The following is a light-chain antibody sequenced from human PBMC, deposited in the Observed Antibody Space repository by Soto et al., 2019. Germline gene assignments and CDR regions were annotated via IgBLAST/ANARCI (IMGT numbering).Light chain of an antibody. CDR2: DVS. V-gene: IGLV2-14*01. Sequence: QSALTQPASVSGSPGQSITISCSGTSSDVGGYNYVSWYQQHTGKAPKLMIYDVSDRPSGVSSRFSGSKSGNTASLTISGLQAEDEAEYYCSSYTSSGFYVFGTGTKVNVL. CDR3: SSYTSSGFYV. J-gene: IGLJ1*01. CDR1: SSDVGGYNY.